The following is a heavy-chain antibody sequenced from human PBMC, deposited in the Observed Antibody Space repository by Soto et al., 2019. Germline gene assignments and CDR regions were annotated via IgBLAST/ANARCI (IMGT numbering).Heavy chain of an antibody. CDR1: GGTFTKYA. J-gene: IGHJ3*01. D-gene: IGHD6-19*01. CDR2: IVPLPGTT. CDR3: ASGVGGLGGSSGWPDYAFDV. V-gene: IGHV1-69*01. Sequence: QVQLVQSGAAVRKPGSSVKVSCKASGGTFTKYAITWVRQAPRQVLEWMGGIVPLPGTTNYAQKFRCRVTISADESTSTAYLELSSLRSEDTAVYYCASGVGGLGGSSGWPDYAFDVWGQGTMVIVSS.